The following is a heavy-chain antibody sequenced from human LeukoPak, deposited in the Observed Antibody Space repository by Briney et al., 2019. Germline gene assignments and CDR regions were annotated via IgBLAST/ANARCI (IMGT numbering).Heavy chain of an antibody. J-gene: IGHJ4*02. D-gene: IGHD1-26*01. Sequence: GGSLRLSCTASGFTFGDYAMSWVRQAPGKGLEWVGFIRSKAYGGTTEYAASVKGRFTISRDDSKSIAYLQMNSLKAEDTAVYYCTRVVGAKNFAFDYWGQGTLVTVSS. V-gene: IGHV3-49*04. CDR3: TRVVGAKNFAFDY. CDR1: GFTFGDYA. CDR2: IRSKAYGGTT.